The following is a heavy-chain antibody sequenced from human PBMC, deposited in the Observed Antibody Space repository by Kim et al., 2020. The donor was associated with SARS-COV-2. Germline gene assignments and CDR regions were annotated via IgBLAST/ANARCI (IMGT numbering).Heavy chain of an antibody. CDR3: AKDQGKEYSSPIDY. D-gene: IGHD6-6*01. Sequence: GGSLRLSCAASGFTFDDYAMHWVRQAPGKGLEWVSGISWNSGSIGYADSVKGRFTISRDNAKNSLYLQMNSLRAEDTALYYCAKDQGKEYSSPIDYWGQGTLVTVSS. CDR2: ISWNSGSI. V-gene: IGHV3-9*01. J-gene: IGHJ4*02. CDR1: GFTFDDYA.